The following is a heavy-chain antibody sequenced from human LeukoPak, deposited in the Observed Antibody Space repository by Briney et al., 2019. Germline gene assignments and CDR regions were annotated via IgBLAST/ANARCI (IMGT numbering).Heavy chain of an antibody. CDR1: GFTFSSYS. V-gene: IGHV3-21*01. D-gene: IGHD6-19*01. CDR3: ARDKKQWLVKLSFDI. Sequence: GGSLRLSCAASGFTFSSYSMNWVRQAPGKGLEWVSSISSSSSYIYYADSVKGRFTISRDNAKNSLYLQMNSLRAEDTAVYYCARDKKQWLVKLSFDIWGQGTMVTVSS. CDR2: ISSSSSYI. J-gene: IGHJ3*02.